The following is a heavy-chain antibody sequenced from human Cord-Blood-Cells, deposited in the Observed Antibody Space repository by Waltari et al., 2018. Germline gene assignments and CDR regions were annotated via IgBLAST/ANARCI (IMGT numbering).Heavy chain of an antibody. J-gene: IGHJ3*02. Sequence: QVQLVQSGAEVKKPGSPVKVSCKASGGTFTSYAIRWMRQAPGKGREWMGGIIPIFGTANYAQKFQGRVTITADESTSTAYMELSSLRSEDTAVYYCARARAWRYGDYAFDIWGQGTMVTVSS. CDR2: IIPIFGTA. V-gene: IGHV1-69*01. CDR3: ARARAWRYGDYAFDI. D-gene: IGHD4-17*01. CDR1: GGTFTSYA.